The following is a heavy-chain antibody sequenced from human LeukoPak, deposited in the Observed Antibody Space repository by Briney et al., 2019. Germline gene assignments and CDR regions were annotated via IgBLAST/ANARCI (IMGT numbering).Heavy chain of an antibody. Sequence: PGGSLRLSCAASGFTFSSYSMNWVRQAPGKGLEWVSSISTSSSYIYYADSVKGRFTISRDNAKKSLYVQMTSLRAEDTAVYYCARGQDTVVTSRDAFDIWGQGTMVTVSS. CDR2: ISTSSSYI. D-gene: IGHD4-23*01. CDR3: ARGQDTVVTSRDAFDI. CDR1: GFTFSSYS. J-gene: IGHJ3*02. V-gene: IGHV3-21*01.